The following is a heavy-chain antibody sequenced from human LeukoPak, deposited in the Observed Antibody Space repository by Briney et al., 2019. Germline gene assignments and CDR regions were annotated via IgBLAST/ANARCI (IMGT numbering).Heavy chain of an antibody. J-gene: IGHJ4*02. Sequence: PGGSLRLSCAASGFTFDDYAMHWVRQAPGKGLEWVSLISGDGGSTYYADSVKGRFTISRDNSKNSLYLQMNSLRTEDTALCYCAKAPYSSGWYYFDYWGQGTLVTVSS. CDR3: AKAPYSSGWYYFDY. D-gene: IGHD6-19*01. V-gene: IGHV3-43*02. CDR1: GFTFDDYA. CDR2: ISGDGGST.